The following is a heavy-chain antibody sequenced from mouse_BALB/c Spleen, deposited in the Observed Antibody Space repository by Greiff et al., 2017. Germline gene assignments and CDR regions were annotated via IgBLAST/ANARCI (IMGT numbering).Heavy chain of an antibody. V-gene: IGHV1-55*01. CDR1: GYNFTSYW. CDR2: IYPGSGST. Sequence: QVQLQQSGAELVKPGTSVKLSCKASGYNFTSYWINWVKLRPGQGLEWIGDIYPGSGSTNYNEKFKSKATLTVDTSSSTAYMQLSSLASEDSALYYCARSEDWGQGTTLTVSA. J-gene: IGHJ2*01. CDR3: ARSED.